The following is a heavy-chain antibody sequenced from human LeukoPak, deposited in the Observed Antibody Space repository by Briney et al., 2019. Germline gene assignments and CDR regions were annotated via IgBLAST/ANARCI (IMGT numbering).Heavy chain of an antibody. V-gene: IGHV3-30*02. Sequence: GGSLRLSRAPSGFTFSSYGMHWVRQAPGKGLDWVAFIRYDGSDKYYADSVKGRFTISRDNSKNTLYLQMNSLRAEDTAVYYCAKDLSRYSYGFGFDYWGQGTLVTVSS. CDR1: GFTFSSYG. CDR3: AKDLSRYSYGFGFDY. J-gene: IGHJ4*02. D-gene: IGHD5-18*01. CDR2: IRYDGSDK.